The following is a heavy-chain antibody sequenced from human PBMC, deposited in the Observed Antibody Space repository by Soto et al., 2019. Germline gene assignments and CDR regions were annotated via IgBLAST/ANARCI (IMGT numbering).Heavy chain of an antibody. J-gene: IGHJ6*02. Sequence: QVQLVESGGGVVQPGRSLRLSCAASGFTFSSYAMHWVRQAPGKGLEWVAVISYDGSNKYYADSVKGRFTISRDNSKNPLYLQMNSLRAEDTAVYYCARAGVVTYGRDVWGQGTTVTVSS. D-gene: IGHD2-21*02. CDR1: GFTFSSYA. V-gene: IGHV3-30-3*01. CDR2: ISYDGSNK. CDR3: ARAGVVTYGRDV.